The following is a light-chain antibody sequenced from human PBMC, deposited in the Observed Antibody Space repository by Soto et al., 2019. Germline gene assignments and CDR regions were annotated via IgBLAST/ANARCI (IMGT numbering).Light chain of an antibody. CDR2: DAS. CDR3: QKYNGAPLT. V-gene: IGKV1-27*01. CDR1: QGISIY. Sequence: DSQMTQSPSSLSASVGDRVTITCRASQGISIYLAWYQQKPGKVPKLLIYDASTLQSGVPSRFSGSGSGTDFTLTISGLQPEDVATYYCQKYNGAPLTFGGGTKVEIK. J-gene: IGKJ4*01.